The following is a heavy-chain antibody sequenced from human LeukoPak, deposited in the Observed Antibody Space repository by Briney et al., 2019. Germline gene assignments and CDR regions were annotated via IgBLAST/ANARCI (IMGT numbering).Heavy chain of an antibody. J-gene: IGHJ6*03. CDR1: GFTLSPYW. CDR3: ARDATTATGWVYMDV. Sequence: PGGSLRLSCVASSGFTLSPYWMNWVRQAPGKGLEWVSHISTSGSTIYYANSVKGRFTISRDNAKNSLYLQMNSLRAEDTALYYCARDATTATGWVYMDVWGKGTTVTISS. CDR2: ISTSGSTI. V-gene: IGHV3-48*03. D-gene: IGHD6-13*01.